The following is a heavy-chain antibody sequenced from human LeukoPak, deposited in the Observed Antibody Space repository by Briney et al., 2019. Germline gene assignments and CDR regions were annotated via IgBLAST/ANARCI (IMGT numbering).Heavy chain of an antibody. CDR2: IIPIFSTA. V-gene: IGHV1-69*01. CDR1: GGTFSSYA. Sequence: ASVKVSCKASGGTFSSYAISWVRQAPGQGLEWMGGIIPIFSTANYAQKFQGRVTITADESTSTAYMELSSLRSEDTAVYYCARDLIDGSGNKGDYWGQGTLVTVSS. D-gene: IGHD3-10*01. CDR3: ARDLIDGSGNKGDY. J-gene: IGHJ4*02.